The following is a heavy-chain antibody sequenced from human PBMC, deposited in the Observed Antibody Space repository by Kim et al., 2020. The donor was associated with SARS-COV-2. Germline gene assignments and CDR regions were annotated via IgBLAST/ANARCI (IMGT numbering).Heavy chain of an antibody. J-gene: IGHJ4*02. D-gene: IGHD2-2*01. V-gene: IGHV5-10-1*01. CDR3: ARHMPLLGGVVVPAAMDY. CDR2: IDPSDSYT. CDR1: GYSFTSYW. Sequence: GESLKISCKGSGYSFTSYWISWVRQMPGKGLEWMGRIDPSDSYTNYSPSFQGHVTISADKSISTAYLQWSSLKASDTAMYYCARHMPLLGGVVVPAAMDYWGQGTLVTVSS.